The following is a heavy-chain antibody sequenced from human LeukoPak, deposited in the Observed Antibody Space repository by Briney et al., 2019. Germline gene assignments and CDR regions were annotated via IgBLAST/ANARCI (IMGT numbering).Heavy chain of an antibody. Sequence: SVKVSCKASGGTFSSYAISWVRQAPGQGLELMGGIIPIFGTANYAQKFQGRVTITTDESTSTAYMELSSLRSEDTAVYYCARGLRRDGYNAYAFDIWGQGTMVTVSS. CDR2: IIPIFGTA. CDR1: GGTFSSYA. J-gene: IGHJ3*02. V-gene: IGHV1-69*05. D-gene: IGHD5-24*01. CDR3: ARGLRRDGYNAYAFDI.